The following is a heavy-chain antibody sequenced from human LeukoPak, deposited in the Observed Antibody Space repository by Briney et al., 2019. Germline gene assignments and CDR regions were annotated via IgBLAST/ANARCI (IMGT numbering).Heavy chain of an antibody. V-gene: IGHV4-59*08. CDR1: GGSISSYY. CDR2: IYYSGST. J-gene: IGHJ6*03. D-gene: IGHD3-10*01. Sequence: SETLSLTRTVSGGSISSYYWSWLRQPPGKGLEWIGYIYYSGSTNYNPSLKSRVTISVDTSKNQFSLKLSSVTAADTAVYYCASQLWSGDYYHYMDVWGKGTTVTVSS. CDR3: ASQLWSGDYYHYMDV.